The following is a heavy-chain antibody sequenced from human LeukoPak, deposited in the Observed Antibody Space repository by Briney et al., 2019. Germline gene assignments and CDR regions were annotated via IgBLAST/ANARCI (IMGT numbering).Heavy chain of an antibody. J-gene: IGHJ4*02. V-gene: IGHV3-21*01. D-gene: IGHD3-10*01. CDR3: ATEDYNASFDY. CDR2: ISSSTSYI. CDR1: GFTFSSYS. Sequence: GGSLRLSCAASGFTFSSYSMNWIRQAPGKGLEWVSSISSSTSYIYYADSMKGRFTISKDNAKNSLYLQMNSLRAEDTAFYYCATEDYNASFDYWGQGTLVTVSS.